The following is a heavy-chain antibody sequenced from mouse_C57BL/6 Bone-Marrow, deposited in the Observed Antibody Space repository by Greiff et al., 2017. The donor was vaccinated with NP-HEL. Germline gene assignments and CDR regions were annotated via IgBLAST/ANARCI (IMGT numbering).Heavy chain of an antibody. Sequence: VQLQQPGTELVKPGASVKLSCKASGYTFTSYWMHWVKQRPGQGLEWIGNINPSNGGTNYNEKFKSKATLTVDKSSSTAYMQLSSLTSEDSAVYYFAREDIPLVERYFEVWGAGTPVTASS. J-gene: IGHJ1*01. CDR3: AREDIPLVERYFEV. D-gene: IGHD1-1*01. V-gene: IGHV1-53*01. CDR1: GYTFTSYW. CDR2: INPSNGGT.